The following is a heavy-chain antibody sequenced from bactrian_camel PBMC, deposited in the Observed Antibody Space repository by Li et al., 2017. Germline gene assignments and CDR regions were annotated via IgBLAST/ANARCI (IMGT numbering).Heavy chain of an antibody. CDR1: GFTFRNYA. CDR3: TAVSGY. D-gene: IGHD3*01. CDR2: SVSGTGNT. J-gene: IGHJ6*01. Sequence: DVQLVESGGGSVQAGGSLRLSCAASGFTFRNYAMNWVRQAPGKGLEWVSGSVSGTGNTYYSDSVKGRFTISQDNAKNMLYLQMNNLKPEDTAVYFCTAVSGYWGQGTQVTVS. V-gene: IGHV3S40*01.